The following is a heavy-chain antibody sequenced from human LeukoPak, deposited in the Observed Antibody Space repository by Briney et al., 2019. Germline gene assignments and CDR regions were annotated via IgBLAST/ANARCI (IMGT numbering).Heavy chain of an antibody. CDR3: AKDSTTLYYYYYGMDV. J-gene: IGHJ6*02. CDR2: ISGSGGST. D-gene: IGHD1-26*01. CDR1: GFTFSSYA. V-gene: IGHV3-23*01. Sequence: GGSLRLSCAASGFTFSSYAMSWVRQAPGKGLEWVSAISGSGGSTYYADSVKGRFTISRDNSKNTLYLQMNRLRAEDTAVYYCAKDSTTLYYYYYGMDVWGQGTTVTVSS.